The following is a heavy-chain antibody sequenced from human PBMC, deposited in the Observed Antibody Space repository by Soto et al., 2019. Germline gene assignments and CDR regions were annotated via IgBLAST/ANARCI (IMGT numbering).Heavy chain of an antibody. CDR1: GYTFTSYG. D-gene: IGHD6-19*01. CDR2: ISAYNGNT. Sequence: ASVKVSCKASGYTFTSYGISWVRQAPGQGLEWMGWISAYNGNTNYEQKLQGRVTMTTDTSTSTAYMELRSLRSDDTAVYYCARAVAGFGYYYYGMDVWGQGTTVTVSS. J-gene: IGHJ6*02. V-gene: IGHV1-18*01. CDR3: ARAVAGFGYYYYGMDV.